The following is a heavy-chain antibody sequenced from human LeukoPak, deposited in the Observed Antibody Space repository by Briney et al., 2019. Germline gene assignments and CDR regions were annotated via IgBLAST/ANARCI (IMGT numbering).Heavy chain of an antibody. V-gene: IGHV4-39*01. D-gene: IGHD3-10*01. Sequence: SETLSLTCSVSGGSTRSGRHHWAWVRQPPGKGLEFIGSLDESGRPFYNAPLKSRVTISVDTSKNQFSLKLSSVTAADTAVYYCASLGFGELEIDYWGQGTLVTVSS. CDR3: ASLGFGELEIDY. CDR2: LDESGRP. J-gene: IGHJ4*02. CDR1: GGSTRSGRHH.